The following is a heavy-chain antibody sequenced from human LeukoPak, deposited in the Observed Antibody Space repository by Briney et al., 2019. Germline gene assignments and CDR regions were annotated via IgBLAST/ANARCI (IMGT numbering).Heavy chain of an antibody. D-gene: IGHD2-21*02. CDR1: GGSISSYY. V-gene: IGHV4-59*01. J-gene: IGHJ4*02. CDR3: AGTYCGGDCYSRLVYYFDY. Sequence: SETLSLTCTVSGGSISSYYWSWIRQPPGKGLEWLGYIYYSGSTNYNPSLKSRVTISVDTSKNQFSLKLSSVTAADTAVYYCAGTYCGGDCYSRLVYYFDYWGQGTLVTVSS. CDR2: IYYSGST.